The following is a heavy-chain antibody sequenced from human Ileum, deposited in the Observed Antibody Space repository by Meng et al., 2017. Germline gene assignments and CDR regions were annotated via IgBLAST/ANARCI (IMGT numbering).Heavy chain of an antibody. CDR1: GGSISSSFY. Sequence: GHRTPPGPGSVAPSVTLSLASPSSGGSISSSFYWSWVRQSPGKGLEWIGQIYLAGSPNYNPSLESRVTISVDKSKNQFSLRLTSVTAADTAIFYCVRHGGKYFDSWGQGTPVTVSS. V-gene: IGHV4-4*02. CDR2: IYLAGSP. CDR3: VRHGGKYFDS. D-gene: IGHD2-15*01. J-gene: IGHJ4*02.